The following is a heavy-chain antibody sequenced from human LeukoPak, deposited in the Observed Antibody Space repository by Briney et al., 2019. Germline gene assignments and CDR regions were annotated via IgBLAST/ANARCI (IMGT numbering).Heavy chain of an antibody. J-gene: IGHJ4*02. CDR1: GLTFSSFG. V-gene: IGHV3-30*18. Sequence: GGSLRLSCAASGLTFSSFGMHWVRQAPGKGLEWLASISFDGSEIYYRDSVKGRFTISRDNSKNTLFLQMNSLRAGDTAVYLCAKDREGRGYNYGTYFDYWGQGTLVTVSS. CDR2: ISFDGSEI. CDR3: AKDREGRGYNYGTYFDY. D-gene: IGHD5-18*01.